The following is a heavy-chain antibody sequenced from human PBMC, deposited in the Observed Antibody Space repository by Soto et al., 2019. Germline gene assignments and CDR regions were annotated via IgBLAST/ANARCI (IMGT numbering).Heavy chain of an antibody. CDR1: GFTFSTYA. CDR2: ITGSGGST. D-gene: IGHD4-17*01. J-gene: IGHJ4*02. CDR3: AKDRYGDYGGIDY. V-gene: IGHV3-23*01. Sequence: EVQLLESGGGLVQPGGSLRLSCAASGFTFSTYAMIWVRQAPGKGLEWVSVITGSGGSTYYADSVTGRFTISRDTSKNTVFLQMNSLRAEDTAVYYCAKDRYGDYGGIDYWGQGTMVTVSS.